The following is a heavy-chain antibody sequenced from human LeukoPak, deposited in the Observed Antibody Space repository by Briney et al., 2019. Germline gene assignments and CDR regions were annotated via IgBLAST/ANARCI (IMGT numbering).Heavy chain of an antibody. D-gene: IGHD2-21*02. CDR3: ARGGLGSKIVVVTAWDY. J-gene: IGHJ4*02. CDR1: GYTFTSYY. CDR2: INPSGGST. Sequence: SVKVSCKASGYTFTSYYMHWVRQAPGQGLEWTGIINPSGGSTSYAQKFQGRVTMTRDTSTSTVYMELSSLRSEDTAVYYCARGGLGSKIVVVTAWDYWGQGTLVTVSS. V-gene: IGHV1-46*01.